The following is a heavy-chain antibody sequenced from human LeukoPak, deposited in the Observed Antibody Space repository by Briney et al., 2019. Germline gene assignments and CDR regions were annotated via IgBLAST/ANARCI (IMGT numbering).Heavy chain of an antibody. D-gene: IGHD1-26*01. Sequence: PGGSLRLSCAASGFTFSSYWMSWVRQAPGKGLEWVANIKQDGSETYYVDSVKGRFSISRDNAKISLSLQMNSLRVEDTAVYYCARDRVGATCFDYWGQGTLVTVSS. CDR2: IKQDGSET. V-gene: IGHV3-7*01. J-gene: IGHJ4*02. CDR3: ARDRVGATCFDY. CDR1: GFTFSSYW.